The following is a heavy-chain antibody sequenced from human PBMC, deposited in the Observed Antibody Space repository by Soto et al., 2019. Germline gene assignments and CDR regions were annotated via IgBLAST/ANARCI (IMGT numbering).Heavy chain of an antibody. V-gene: IGHV1-2*02. CDR2: INPNSGGT. J-gene: IGHJ4*02. CDR3: ARGNVLRYFDWLFPD. D-gene: IGHD3-9*01. CDR1: GYTFTGYY. Sequence: ASVKVSCKASGYTFTGYYMHWVRQAPGQGLEWMGWINPNSGGTNYAQKFQGRVTMTRDTSISTAYMDLSRLRSDDTAVYYCARGNVLRYFDWLFPDWGQGTLVTVSS.